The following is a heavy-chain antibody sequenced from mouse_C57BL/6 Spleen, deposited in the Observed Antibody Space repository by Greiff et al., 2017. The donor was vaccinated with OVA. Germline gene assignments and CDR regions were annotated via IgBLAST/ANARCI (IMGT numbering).Heavy chain of an antibody. J-gene: IGHJ4*01. CDR1: GYAFSSSW. Sequence: QVQLQQSGPELVKPGASVKISCKASGYAFSSSWMNWVKQRPGKGLEWIGRIYPGDGDTNYNGKFKGKATLTADKSSSTAYMQLSSLTSEDSAVYCCARWGPGAMDYWGQGTSVTVSS. CDR3: ARWGPGAMDY. V-gene: IGHV1-82*01. CDR2: IYPGDGDT.